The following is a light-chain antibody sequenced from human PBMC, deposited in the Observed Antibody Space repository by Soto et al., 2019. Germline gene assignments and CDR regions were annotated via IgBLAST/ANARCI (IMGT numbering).Light chain of an antibody. Sequence: DIQMTQSPSILSSSVGDRVTITCRASQSISSCLAWYQQKPGKAPKLLIYDASSLESGVPSRFSGIGSGTEFTLTITSLQPDDFATYYCQQYDSYAWTFGQGTKVDIK. CDR3: QQYDSYAWT. J-gene: IGKJ1*01. V-gene: IGKV1-5*01. CDR1: QSISSC. CDR2: DAS.